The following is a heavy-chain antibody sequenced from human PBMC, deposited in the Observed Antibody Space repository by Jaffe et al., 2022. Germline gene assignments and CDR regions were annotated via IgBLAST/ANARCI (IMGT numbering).Heavy chain of an antibody. CDR3: AREGQVPSYDFWSGAFRRGWYFDL. CDR1: GFTFSSYW. Sequence: EVQLVESGGGLVQPGGSLRLSCAASGFTFSSYWMSWVRQAPGKGLEWVANIKQDGSEKYYVDSVKGRFTISRDNAKNSLYLQMNSLRAEDTAVYYCAREGQVPSYDFWSGAFRRGWYFDLWGRGTLVTVSS. D-gene: IGHD3-3*01. J-gene: IGHJ2*01. V-gene: IGHV3-7*01. CDR2: IKQDGSEK.